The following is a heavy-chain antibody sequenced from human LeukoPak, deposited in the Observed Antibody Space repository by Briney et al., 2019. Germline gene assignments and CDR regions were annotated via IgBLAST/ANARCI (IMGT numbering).Heavy chain of an antibody. D-gene: IGHD5-24*01. Sequence: GGSLRLSCTVSGFTVSSNSMSWVRQAPGKGLEWVSFIYSDNTHYSDSVKGRFTISKDNSKNTLFLQMNSLRAEDTAVYYCAKLISPYDYWGQGTLVTVSS. CDR1: GFTVSSNS. CDR2: IYSDNT. J-gene: IGHJ4*02. CDR3: AKLISPYDY. V-gene: IGHV3-66*02.